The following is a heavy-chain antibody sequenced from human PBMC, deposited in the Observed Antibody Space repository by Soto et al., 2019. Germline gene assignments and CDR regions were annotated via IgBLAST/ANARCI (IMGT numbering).Heavy chain of an antibody. CDR1: GGTFSNYT. Sequence: QVQLVQSGAEVKKPGSSVKVFCKASGGTFSNYTISWVRQAPGQGREWMGGIIPVFGTPDYEQKFQGRVTITADGSTSTAYMKLSSLRSADTAVYYCARSSPYIVVRKPTGNQDYYGMDVWGQGTTVTVSS. J-gene: IGHJ6*02. D-gene: IGHD2-2*01. CDR2: IIPVFGTP. CDR3: ARSSPYIVVRKPTGNQDYYGMDV. V-gene: IGHV1-69*01.